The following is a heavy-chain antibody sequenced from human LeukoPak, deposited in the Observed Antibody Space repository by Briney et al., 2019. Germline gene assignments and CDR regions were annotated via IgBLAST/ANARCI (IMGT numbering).Heavy chain of an antibody. J-gene: IGHJ5*02. CDR3: SRDSGIYCSGGSCTGWFDP. V-gene: IGHV4-4*07. CDR1: GGSISSYY. Sequence: KPSETLSLTCTVSGGSISSYYWSWIRQPAGKRLEWIGRIYTSGSTNYNPSLKSRVTMSVDTSKNQFSLKLSSVTAADTAVYYCSRDSGIYCSGGSCTGWFDPWGQGTLVTVSS. D-gene: IGHD2-15*01. CDR2: IYTSGST.